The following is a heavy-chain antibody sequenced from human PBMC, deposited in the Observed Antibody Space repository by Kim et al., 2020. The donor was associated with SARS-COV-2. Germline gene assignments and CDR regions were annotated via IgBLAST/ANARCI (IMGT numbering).Heavy chain of an antibody. CDR3: ARSIVEATLGY. CDR2: IYYSGRT. CDR1: GGSISSYY. Sequence: SDTLSLTCTVSGGSISSYYWSWIRQPPGKGLEWIGYIYYSGRTNYNPSLKSRVTISVDTSKNQFSLKLSSVTAADTAVYFCARSIVEATLGYWGQGTLVT. V-gene: IGHV4-59*01. J-gene: IGHJ4*02. D-gene: IGHD1-26*01.